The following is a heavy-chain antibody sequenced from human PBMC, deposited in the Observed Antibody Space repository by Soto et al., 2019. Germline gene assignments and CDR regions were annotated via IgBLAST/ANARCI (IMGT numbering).Heavy chain of an antibody. CDR2: INHSGST. CDR3: ARVRRYCSGGSCYPGSGAFDI. Sequence: SETLSLTCAVYGGSFSGYYWSWIRQPPGKGLEWIGEINHSGSTNYNPSLKSRVTISVDTSKNQFSLKLSSATAADTAVYYCARVRRYCSGGSCYPGSGAFDIWGQGTMVTVSS. V-gene: IGHV4-34*01. CDR1: GGSFSGYY. J-gene: IGHJ3*02. D-gene: IGHD2-15*01.